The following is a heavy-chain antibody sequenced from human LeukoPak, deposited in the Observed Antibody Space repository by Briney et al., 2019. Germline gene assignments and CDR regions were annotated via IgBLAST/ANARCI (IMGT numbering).Heavy chain of an antibody. D-gene: IGHD5-18*01. CDR1: GLTFRRDW. CDR2: IKQDGSDK. CDR3: ATLDTAMVTNFGY. J-gene: IGHJ4*02. V-gene: IGHV3-7*01. Sequence: GGSLRLSCAASGLTFRRDWMSWVRQAPGKGLEWVAMIKQDGSDKYYVDSVKGRFTISSDNTKNSLNLQMNSLRAEDTAVYYCATLDTAMVTNFGYRGQGTLVTVSS.